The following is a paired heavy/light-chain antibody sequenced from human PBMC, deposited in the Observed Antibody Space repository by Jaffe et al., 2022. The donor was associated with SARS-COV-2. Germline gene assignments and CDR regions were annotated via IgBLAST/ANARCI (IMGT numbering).Heavy chain of an antibody. V-gene: IGHV3-15*01. D-gene: IGHD5-18*01. J-gene: IGHJ6*02. Sequence: EVQLVESGGGLVKPGGSLRLSCAASGFTFSNAWMSWVRQAPGKGLEWVGRIKSKTDGGTTDYAAPVKGRFTISRDDSKNTLYLQMNSLKTEDTAVYYCTTRTLVCSYGPPCWYGMDVWGQGTTVTVSS. CDR3: TTRTLVCSYGPPCWYGMDV. CDR2: IKSKTDGGTT. CDR1: GFTFSNAW.
Light chain of an antibody. CDR2: DAS. V-gene: IGKV1-33*01. J-gene: IGKJ3*01. Sequence: DIQMTQSPSSLSASVGDRVTITCQASQDISNYLNWYQQKPGKAPKLLIYDASNLETGVPSRFSGSGSGTDFTFTISSLQPEDIATYYCQQYDNLLTFGPGTKVDIK. CDR3: QQYDNLLT. CDR1: QDISNY.